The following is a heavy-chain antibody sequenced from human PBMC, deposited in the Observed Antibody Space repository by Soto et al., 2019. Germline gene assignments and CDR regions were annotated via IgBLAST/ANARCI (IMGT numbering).Heavy chain of an antibody. CDR1: GFTFSSYG. D-gene: IGHD2-2*01. V-gene: IGHV3-30*18. J-gene: IGHJ4*02. CDR2: ISYDGSNK. CDR3: AKDRGYQLLFLTVGPFDY. Sequence: ESGGGVVQPGRSLRLSCAASGFTFSSYGMHWVRQAPGKGLEWVAVISYDGSNKYYADSVKGRFTISRDNSKNTLYLQMNSLRAEDTAVYYCAKDRGYQLLFLTVGPFDYWGQGTLVTVSS.